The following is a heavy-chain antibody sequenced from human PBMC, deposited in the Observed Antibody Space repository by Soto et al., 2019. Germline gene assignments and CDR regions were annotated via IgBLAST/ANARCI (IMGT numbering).Heavy chain of an antibody. J-gene: IGHJ4*02. CDR2: ISGSGGAT. Sequence: GGSLRLSCAASGFTFSNYAMSWVRQAPGKGLEWVSGISGSGGATYYADSVKGRFTISRENFKNTLYLQMNSLRGEDTAIYYCAKDTFPLPSTGVFDFWGQGALVTVSS. V-gene: IGHV3-23*01. CDR3: AKDTFPLPSTGVFDF. CDR1: GFTFSNYA. D-gene: IGHD3-9*01.